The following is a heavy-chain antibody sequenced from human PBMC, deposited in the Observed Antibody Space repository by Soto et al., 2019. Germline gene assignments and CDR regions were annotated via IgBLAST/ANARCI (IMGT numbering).Heavy chain of an antibody. J-gene: IGHJ4*02. V-gene: IGHV3-30*09. Sequence: QVQLVESGGGVVQPGRSLRLSCAASGFTFNNYAMHWVRQAPGKGLEWVAVISYDGNNQYYADSVKGRFAISRDISKNTLYLQMNSLRDEDTAVYYCARDRVYYYDSSGYYNFEYWGQGSLVTVSS. D-gene: IGHD3-22*01. CDR1: GFTFNNYA. CDR2: ISYDGNNQ. CDR3: ARDRVYYYDSSGYYNFEY.